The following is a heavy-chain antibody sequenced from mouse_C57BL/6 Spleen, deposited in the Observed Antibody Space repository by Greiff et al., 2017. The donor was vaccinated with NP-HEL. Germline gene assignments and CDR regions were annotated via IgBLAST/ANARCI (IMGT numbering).Heavy chain of an antibody. CDR3: ARHGRGYYYGSRTDYFDY. Sequence: VQLQQSGAELVKPGASVKLSCKASGYTFTEYTIHWVKQRPGQGLEWIGWFYPGSGSIKYNEKFKDKATLTADKSSSTVYMELSRLTSEDSAVYFCARHGRGYYYGSRTDYFDYWGQGTTLTVSS. V-gene: IGHV1-62-2*01. CDR1: GYTFTEYT. J-gene: IGHJ2*01. CDR2: FYPGSGSI. D-gene: IGHD1-1*01.